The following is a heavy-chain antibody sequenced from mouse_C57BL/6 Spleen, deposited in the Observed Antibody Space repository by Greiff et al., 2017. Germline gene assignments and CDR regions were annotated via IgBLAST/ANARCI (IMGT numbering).Heavy chain of an antibody. CDR3: ARGGGNYPNWYFDV. Sequence: EVKLLESGPGLVKPSQSLSLTCSVTGYSITSGYYWNWIRQFPGNKLEWMGYISYDGSNNYNPSLKNRISITRDTSKNQFFLKLNSVTTEDTATYYCARGGGNYPNWYFDVWGTGTTVTVSS. CDR1: GYSITSGYY. V-gene: IGHV3-6*01. CDR2: ISYDGSN. J-gene: IGHJ1*03. D-gene: IGHD2-1*01.